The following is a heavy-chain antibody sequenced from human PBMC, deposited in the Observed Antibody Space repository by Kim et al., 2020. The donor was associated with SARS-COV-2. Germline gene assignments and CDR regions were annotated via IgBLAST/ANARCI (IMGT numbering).Heavy chain of an antibody. J-gene: IGHJ3*01. CDR3: TSVHPTTSACWDA. V-gene: IGHV3-73*01. CDR2: IRNEATRYAT. D-gene: IGHD1-1*01. Sequence: GGSLRLSCAASGFTFTDSSIHWVRQAPGKGLAWVARIRNEATRYATAYSASVRCRISIARDDATHTAHLHSNNLKNAAMAEYDCTSVHPTTSACWDA. CDR1: GFTFTDSS.